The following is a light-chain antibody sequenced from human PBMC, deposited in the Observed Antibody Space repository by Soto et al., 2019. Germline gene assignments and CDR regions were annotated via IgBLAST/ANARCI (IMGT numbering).Light chain of an antibody. J-gene: IGKJ4*01. CDR3: QKSYSTTT. CDR1: QSINSY. Sequence: DIQMTQSPSSLSASVCDRVTITCRASQSINSYLNWYQQKPGKAPKLLIYTASSLQSGVPSRVSGSGSGTDFTLTSSSLQPEDFATYYCQKSYSTTTFGGGTTVEIK. V-gene: IGKV1-39*01. CDR2: TAS.